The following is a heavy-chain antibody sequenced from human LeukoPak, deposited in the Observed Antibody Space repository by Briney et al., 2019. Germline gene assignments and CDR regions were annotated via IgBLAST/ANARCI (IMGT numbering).Heavy chain of an antibody. CDR2: IYYSGST. V-gene: IGHV4-59*01. J-gene: IGHJ4*02. CDR1: GGSISSYY. CDR3: ARVYSSGSVDY. D-gene: IGHD6-19*01. Sequence: SETLSLTCTVSGGSISSYYWSWIRQPPGKGLEWIGYIYYSGSTNYNPSLKSRVTISVDTSKNQFSLKLSSGTAADTAVYYCARVYSSGSVDYWGQGTLVTVSS.